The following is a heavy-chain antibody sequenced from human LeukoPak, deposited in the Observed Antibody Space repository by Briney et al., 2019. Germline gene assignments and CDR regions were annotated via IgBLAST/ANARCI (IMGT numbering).Heavy chain of an antibody. CDR1: GYTFGDYA. D-gene: IGHD3-16*01. CDR3: ARDGGTLDY. J-gene: IGHJ4*02. V-gene: IGHV3-49*04. Sequence: GGSLRLSCTGSGYTFGDYAMSWVRQSPGKGLEWVSLIRSKAFGGATEYAASVKGRFTISRDDSKSIAYLQMNSLKTEDTAMYYCARDGGTLDYWGQGTLVTVSS. CDR2: IRSKAFGGAT.